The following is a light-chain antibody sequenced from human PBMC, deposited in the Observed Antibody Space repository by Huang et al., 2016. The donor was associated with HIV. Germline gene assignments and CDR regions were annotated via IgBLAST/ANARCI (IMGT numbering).Light chain of an antibody. Sequence: DIIMTQSPDSLAVSLGERATLNCRSSQSVYSSSTSKDYMAWFQQKPGQPPRLLLFWAATREAGVPDRFSGSGSGTHFPLTIANVEAEDAAIYYCQQYYSSPQTFGQGTRVEVK. CDR3: QQYYSSPQT. CDR2: WAA. CDR1: QSVYSSSTSKDY. J-gene: IGKJ1*01. V-gene: IGKV4-1*01.